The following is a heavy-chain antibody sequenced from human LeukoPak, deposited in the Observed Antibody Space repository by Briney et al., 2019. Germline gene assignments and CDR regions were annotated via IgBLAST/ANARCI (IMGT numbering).Heavy chain of an antibody. Sequence: GASVKASCKASGYTFTGYYMHWVRQAPGQGLEWMGWINPNSGGTNYAQKFQGRVTMTRDTSISTAYMELSRLRFDDTAVYYCATSIAARVYYYYYYYMDVWGKGTTVTVSS. V-gene: IGHV1-2*02. J-gene: IGHJ6*03. CDR2: INPNSGGT. D-gene: IGHD6-6*01. CDR1: GYTFTGYY. CDR3: ATSIAARVYYYYYYYMDV.